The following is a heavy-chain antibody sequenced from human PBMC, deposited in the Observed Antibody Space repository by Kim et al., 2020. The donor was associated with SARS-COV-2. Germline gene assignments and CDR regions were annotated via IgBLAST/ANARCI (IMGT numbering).Heavy chain of an antibody. CDR1: GFTFSSYA. CDR2: ISGSGGST. V-gene: IGHV3-23*01. J-gene: IGHJ4*02. D-gene: IGHD4-17*01. CDR3: ARPKYGDYGWFWFDY. Sequence: GGSLRLSCAASGFTFSSYAMSWVRQAPGKGLEWVSAISGSGGSTYYADSVKGRFTISRDNSKNTLYLQMNSLRAEDTAVYYCARPKYGDYGWFWFDYWGQGTLVTVSS.